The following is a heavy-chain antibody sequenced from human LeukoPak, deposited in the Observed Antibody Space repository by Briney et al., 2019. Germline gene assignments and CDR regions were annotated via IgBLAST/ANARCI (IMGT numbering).Heavy chain of an antibody. V-gene: IGHV3-23*01. D-gene: IGHD5-18*01. CDR2: ISGSGGST. Sequence: GGSLRLSCAASGFTFSSYAMHWVRQAPGKGLEWVSAISGSGGSTYYADSVKGRFTISRDNSKNTLYLQMNSLRAEDTAVYYCAKARWWDTAMVKGYYFDYWGQGTLVTVSS. CDR1: GFTFSSYA. J-gene: IGHJ4*02. CDR3: AKARWWDTAMVKGYYFDY.